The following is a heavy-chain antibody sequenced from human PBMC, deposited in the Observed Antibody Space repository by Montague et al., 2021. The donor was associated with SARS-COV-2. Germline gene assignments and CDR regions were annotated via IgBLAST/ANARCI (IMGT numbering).Heavy chain of an antibody. J-gene: IGHJ6*02. D-gene: IGHD2-8*01. CDR1: GGSISGYY. CDR3: ARLLRSCTNGVCRTYYYYAMDV. Sequence: SETLSLTCTVSGGSISGYYWSWIRQPPGKGLEWIGYIYYSGSTKYNPILESRVTVSVDRSKNQVSLKLSSVTAADTAVYYCARLLRSCTNGVCRTYYYYAMDVWGQGTTVTVSS. CDR2: IYYSGST. V-gene: IGHV4-59*01.